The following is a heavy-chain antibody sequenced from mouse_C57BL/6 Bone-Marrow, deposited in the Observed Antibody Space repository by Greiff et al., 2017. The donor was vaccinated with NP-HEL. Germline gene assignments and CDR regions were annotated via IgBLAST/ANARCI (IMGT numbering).Heavy chain of an antibody. Sequence: QVQLKESGAELVRPGTSVKVSCKASGYAFTNYLIEWVKQRPGQGLEWIGVINPGSGGPNYNEKFKGKATLTADKSSSTAYMQLSSLTSEDSAVYFCARELGRLRAYYAMDYWGQGTSVTVSS. V-gene: IGHV1-54*01. CDR2: INPGSGGP. CDR1: GYAFTNYL. CDR3: ARELGRLRAYYAMDY. D-gene: IGHD1-1*01. J-gene: IGHJ4*01.